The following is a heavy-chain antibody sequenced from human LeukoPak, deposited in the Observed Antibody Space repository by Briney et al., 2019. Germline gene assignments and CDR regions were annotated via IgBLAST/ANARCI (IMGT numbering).Heavy chain of an antibody. D-gene: IGHD6-6*01. V-gene: IGHV4-59*01. Sequence: SGTLSLTCTVSGGSISSYYWSWIRQPPGKGLEWIGYVYYSGSTNYNPSLKSRVTISVDTSKNQFSLKLSSVTAADTAVYYCATLGAARPQIYFDYWGQGTLVTVSS. J-gene: IGHJ4*02. CDR2: VYYSGST. CDR3: ATLGAARPQIYFDY. CDR1: GGSISSYY.